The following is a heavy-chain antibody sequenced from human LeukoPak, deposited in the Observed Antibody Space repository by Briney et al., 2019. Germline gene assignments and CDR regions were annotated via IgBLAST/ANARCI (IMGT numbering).Heavy chain of an antibody. CDR3: AATGYSSSWGGY. CDR2: ITVSGGST. V-gene: IGHV3-23*01. CDR1: GFTFSSYA. Sequence: GGSLRLSCAASGFTFSSYAMSWVRQAPGKGLEWVSGITVSGGSTYYADSVKGRFTISRDNSKNTLYLQMNSLRAEDTAVYYCAATGYSSSWGGYWGQGTLVTVSS. D-gene: IGHD6-13*01. J-gene: IGHJ4*02.